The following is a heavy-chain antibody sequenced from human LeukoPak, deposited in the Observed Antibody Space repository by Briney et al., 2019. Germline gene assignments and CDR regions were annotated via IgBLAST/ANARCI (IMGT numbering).Heavy chain of an antibody. J-gene: IGHJ5*02. Sequence: PGGSLRLSCAASGFTFSSYAMSWVRQAPGKGLEWVSAISGSGGSTYYADSVKGRFTISRDNSKNTLYLQMNSLRAEDTAVYYCAKGIWFGELFPIDPWGQGTLVTVSS. CDR3: AKGIWFGELFPIDP. D-gene: IGHD3-10*01. CDR2: ISGSGGST. V-gene: IGHV3-23*01. CDR1: GFTFSSYA.